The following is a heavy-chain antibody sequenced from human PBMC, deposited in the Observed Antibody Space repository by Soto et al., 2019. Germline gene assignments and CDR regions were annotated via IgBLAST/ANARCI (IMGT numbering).Heavy chain of an antibody. CDR3: ARVLWAGGYDYPDYYYYYGMDV. CDR2: ISYDGSNK. V-gene: IGHV3-30-3*01. CDR1: GFTFSSYA. J-gene: IGHJ6*02. Sequence: QVQLVESGGGVVQPGRSLRLSCAASGFTFSSYAMHWVRQAPGKGLEWVAVISYDGSNKYYADSVKGRFTISRDNSKNKLYLQMNSLRAEDTAVYYCARVLWAGGYDYPDYYYYYGMDVWGQGTTVTVSS. D-gene: IGHD5-12*01.